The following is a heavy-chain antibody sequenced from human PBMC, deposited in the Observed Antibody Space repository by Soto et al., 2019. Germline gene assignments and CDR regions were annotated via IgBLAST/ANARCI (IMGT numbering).Heavy chain of an antibody. J-gene: IGHJ4*02. CDR3: ARDRLRGYDSSGFYS. D-gene: IGHD3-22*01. CDR2: IYPGDSDT. Sequence: GESLKISCKGSGYSFTSYWIGWVRQMPGKGLEWMGIIYPGDSDTRYSPSFQGQVTISADKSTNTVFLELRSLKSDDTAIYYCARDRLRGYDSSGFYSWGQGTMVTVSS. CDR1: GYSFTSYW. V-gene: IGHV5-51*01.